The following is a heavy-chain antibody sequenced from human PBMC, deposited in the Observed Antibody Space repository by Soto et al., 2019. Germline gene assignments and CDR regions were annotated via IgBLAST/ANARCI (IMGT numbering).Heavy chain of an antibody. CDR3: AREVIPLTTDWYFDL. D-gene: IGHD4-17*01. CDR1: GGSFSGYY. Sequence: PSETLSLTCAVYGGSFSGYYWSWIRQPPGKGLEWIGYINDSGSTNYNPSPNSRVTISVDTSKNQFSLRLSSVTAADTAVYYCAREVIPLTTDWYFDLWGRGTLVTVSS. CDR2: INDSGST. J-gene: IGHJ2*01. V-gene: IGHV4-34*09.